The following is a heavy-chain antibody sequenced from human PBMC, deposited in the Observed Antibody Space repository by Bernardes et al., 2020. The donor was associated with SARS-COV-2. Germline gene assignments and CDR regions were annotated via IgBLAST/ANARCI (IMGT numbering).Heavy chain of an antibody. CDR2: VYYSGNT. CDR3: ARRAGGYHYYYGMDV. J-gene: IGHJ6*02. V-gene: IGHV4-39*01. D-gene: IGHD2-15*01. Sequence: SETLSLTCTVSGGSISSSSYYWGWIRQPPGKGLEWIGSVYYSGNTYYNPSLKSRVTISVDTSKNQFSLKLISVTASDSAVYYCARRAGGYHYYYGMDVWGQGTTVTVSS. CDR1: GGSISSSSYY.